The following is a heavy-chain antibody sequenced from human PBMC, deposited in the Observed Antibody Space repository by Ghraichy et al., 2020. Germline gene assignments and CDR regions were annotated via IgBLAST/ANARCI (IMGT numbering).Heavy chain of an antibody. CDR1: GGTFSSYA. CDR2: IIPIFGTA. CDR3: AREGYSSSSQGYNWFDP. J-gene: IGHJ5*02. Sequence: SVKVSCKASGGTFSSYAISWVRQAPGQGLEWMGGIIPIFGTANYAQKFQGRVTITADESTSTAYMELSSLRSEDTAVYYCAREGYSSSSQGYNWFDPWGQGTLVTVSS. V-gene: IGHV1-69*13. D-gene: IGHD6-6*01.